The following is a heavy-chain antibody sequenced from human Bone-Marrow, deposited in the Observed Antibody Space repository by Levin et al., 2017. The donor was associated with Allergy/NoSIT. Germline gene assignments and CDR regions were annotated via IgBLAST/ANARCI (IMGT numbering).Heavy chain of an antibody. V-gene: IGHV1-69*01. CDR2: IMPLFATT. CDR1: GGTFNNYA. J-gene: IGHJ3*02. Sequence: KISCKASGGTFNNYAFSWVRQAPGQGLEWMGGIMPLFATTNYAQKFQGRVTISADESTNTTYMELNSLRSEDTAVYYCARPGTTDGFDIWGQGTMVTVSS. D-gene: IGHD1-1*01. CDR3: ARPGTTDGFDI.